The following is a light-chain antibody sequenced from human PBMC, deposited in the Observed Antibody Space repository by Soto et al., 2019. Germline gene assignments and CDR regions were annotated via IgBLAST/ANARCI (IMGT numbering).Light chain of an antibody. Sequence: DIQMTQSPSTLSVSVGDRVTITCRASQSVSAWLAWYQQKPGKAPELLIYSASTVETGVPSRFSGSGSETEFTLTISSLRPDDFATYYCQQYESYPLTFGGGTRIEIK. CDR1: QSVSAW. J-gene: IGKJ4*01. CDR2: SAS. V-gene: IGKV1-5*03. CDR3: QQYESYPLT.